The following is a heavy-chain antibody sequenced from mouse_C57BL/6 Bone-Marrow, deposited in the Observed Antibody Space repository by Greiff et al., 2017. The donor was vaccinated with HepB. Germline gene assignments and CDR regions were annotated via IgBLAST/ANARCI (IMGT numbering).Heavy chain of an antibody. CDR2: IDPETGGT. CDR1: GYTFTDYE. CDR3: TRGPYY. Sequence: VQLQESGAELVRPGASVTLSCKASGYTFTDYEMHWVKQTPVHGLEWIGAIDPETGGTAYNQKFKGKAILTADKSSSTAYMELRSLTSEDSAVYYCTRGPYYWGQGTTLTVSS. V-gene: IGHV1-15*01. J-gene: IGHJ2*01.